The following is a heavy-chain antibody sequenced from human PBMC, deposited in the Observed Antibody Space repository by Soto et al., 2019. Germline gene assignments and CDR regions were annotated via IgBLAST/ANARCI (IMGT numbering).Heavy chain of an antibody. V-gene: IGHV1-46*01. CDR3: ARDPGAWFYFDL. CDR2: INTSGGST. CDR1: GYTFTTYH. Sequence: QVQLVQSGAEVKKPGASVKVSCNASGYTFTTYHIHWVRQAPGQGLEWMGIINTSGGSTTYAQMFQGRVTMTRDTSASTVYMELSSLRSEDTAVYYCARDPGAWFYFDLWGQGTPVTVSP. J-gene: IGHJ4*02. D-gene: IGHD3-22*01.